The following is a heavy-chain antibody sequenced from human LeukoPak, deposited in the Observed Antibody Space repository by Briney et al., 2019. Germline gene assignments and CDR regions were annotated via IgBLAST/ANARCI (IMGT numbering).Heavy chain of an antibody. V-gene: IGHV1-18*01. Sequence: LRASVKVSCKATSRISWVRQAPGQGLAWMGWIGTYGGDTYYAQKFQGRITVTTDTSTSTVYMELRNLRSDDTAVYYCARDLWNFYDDSGYNRDFDSWGQGTLVTVSS. J-gene: IGHJ5*01. CDR2: IGTYGGDT. CDR1: TSR. D-gene: IGHD3-22*01. CDR3: ARDLWNFYDDSGYNRDFDS.